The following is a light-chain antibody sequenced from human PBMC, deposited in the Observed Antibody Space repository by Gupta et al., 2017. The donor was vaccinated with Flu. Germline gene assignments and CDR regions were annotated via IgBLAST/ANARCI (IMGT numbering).Light chain of an antibody. Sequence: DIVMTQSPLSLPVLPGAPASISCRSSQSLLHVNGYNYVDCYLQKPGQSPQLLIYMGSTRASGVPDRFSGSGSGTEFTLKISRVEAEDVGLYYCMHARHTPFTFGGGTKVAIK. V-gene: IGKV2-28*01. CDR1: QSLLHVNGYNY. CDR3: MHARHTPFT. CDR2: MGS. J-gene: IGKJ4*01.